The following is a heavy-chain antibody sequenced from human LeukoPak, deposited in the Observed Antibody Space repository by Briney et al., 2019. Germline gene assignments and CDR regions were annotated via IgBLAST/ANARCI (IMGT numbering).Heavy chain of an antibody. CDR2: ISYDGSNK. CDR1: GGSISSYY. D-gene: IGHD7-27*01. J-gene: IGHJ5*02. V-gene: IGHV3-30*03. Sequence: LSLTCTVSGGSISSYYWSWVRQAPGKGLEWVAVISYDGSNKYYADSVKGRFTISRDNSKNTLYLQMNSLRAEDTAVYYCARELTGVSNWFDPWGQGTLVTVSS. CDR3: ARELTGVSNWFDP.